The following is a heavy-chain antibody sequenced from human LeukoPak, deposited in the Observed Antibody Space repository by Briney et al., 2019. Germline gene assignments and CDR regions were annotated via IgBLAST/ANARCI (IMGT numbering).Heavy chain of an antibody. Sequence: SETLSLTCTVSGGSINSGAHYWSWVRQPPGKGLEWIGYISYSGSTYYNPSLKSRVTISVDTSKNQFSLKLSSVTAADTAVYYCAGRYGGNSSHDYWGQGTLVTVSS. CDR1: GGSINSGAHY. CDR3: AGRYGGNSSHDY. CDR2: ISYSGST. V-gene: IGHV4-31*03. J-gene: IGHJ4*02. D-gene: IGHD4-23*01.